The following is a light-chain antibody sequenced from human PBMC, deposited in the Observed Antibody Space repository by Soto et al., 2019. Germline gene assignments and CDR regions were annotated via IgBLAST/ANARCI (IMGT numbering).Light chain of an antibody. CDR2: WAS. V-gene: IGKV4-1*01. CDR3: HQYYANPRT. J-gene: IGKJ2*01. Sequence: DIVMTQSPDSLAVSLGERATINRKSSQSIFMRSSNKDHLAWYQQKPGQPPKLLINWASTRESGVPDRFSGSGSCTDFTLTISSLQAEDVAVYYCHQYYANPRTFGQGTKLEIK. CDR1: QSIFMRSSNKDH.